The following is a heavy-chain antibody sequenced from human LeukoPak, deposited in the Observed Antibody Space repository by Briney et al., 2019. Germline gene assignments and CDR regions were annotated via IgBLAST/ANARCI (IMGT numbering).Heavy chain of an antibody. V-gene: IGHV3-66*01. CDR2: IYSGDST. D-gene: IGHD3-10*01. CDR1: GFTVSYNY. CDR3: ARGTVTMVDY. J-gene: IGHJ4*02. Sequence: GGSLRLSCADSGFTVSYNYMSWVRQAPGKGLEWVSIIYSGDSTYYADSVKGRFTISRDNSKNTLFLQMNSVRAGDTAVYYCARGTVTMVDYWGQGTLVTVSS.